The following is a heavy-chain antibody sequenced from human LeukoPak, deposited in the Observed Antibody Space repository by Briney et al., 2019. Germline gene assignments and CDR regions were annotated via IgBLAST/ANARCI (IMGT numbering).Heavy chain of an antibody. D-gene: IGHD1-14*01. CDR1: GFTFSSYG. V-gene: IGHV3-30*03. CDR2: ISYDGSNK. CDR3: ATGEGIEYFQH. J-gene: IGHJ1*01. Sequence: PGRSLRLSCAASGFTFSSYGIHWVRQAPGKGLEWVAVISYDGSNKYYADSVKGRFTISRGNSKNTLYLQMNSLRAEDTAVYYCATGEGIEYFQHWGQGTLVTVSS.